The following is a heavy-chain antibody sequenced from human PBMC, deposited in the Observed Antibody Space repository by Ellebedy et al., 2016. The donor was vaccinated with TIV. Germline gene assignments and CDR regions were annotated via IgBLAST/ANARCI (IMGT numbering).Heavy chain of an antibody. CDR2: ISAYNGNT. CDR3: ARGFFLYSGYDYDFDY. V-gene: IGHV1-18*01. Sequence: GESLKISCAASGFTFTSYGISWVRQAPGQGLEWMGWISAYNGNTNYAQKFQGRVTMTRDTSTSTVYLELSSLRSEDTAVYYCARGFFLYSGYDYDFDYWGQGTLVTVSS. J-gene: IGHJ4*02. CDR1: GFTFTSYG. D-gene: IGHD5-12*01.